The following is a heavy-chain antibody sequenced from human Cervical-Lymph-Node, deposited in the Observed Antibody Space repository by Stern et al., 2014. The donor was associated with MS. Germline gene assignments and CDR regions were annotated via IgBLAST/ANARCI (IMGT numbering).Heavy chain of an antibody. CDR3: ARDSSSWYAIDY. V-gene: IGHV3-21*01. J-gene: IGHJ4*02. CDR2: ISSSSSYI. CDR1: GFTFSSYS. D-gene: IGHD6-13*01. Sequence: VQLVESGGGLVKPGGSLRLSCAASGFTFSSYSMNWVRQAPGKGLAWVSSISSSSSYIYYADSVKGRFTISRDNAKNSLYLQMNSLRAEDTAVYYCARDSSSWYAIDYWGQGTLVTVSS.